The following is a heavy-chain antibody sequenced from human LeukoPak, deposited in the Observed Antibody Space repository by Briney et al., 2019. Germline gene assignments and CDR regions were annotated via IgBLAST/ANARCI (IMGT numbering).Heavy chain of an antibody. D-gene: IGHD3-10*01. CDR1: GGSISSYY. CDR2: IYFSGST. Sequence: MSSETLSLTCTVSGGSISSYYWTWIRQPPGKGLEWIGYIYFSGSTNYNPSLRNRVTFSVDTSKNQFSLNLSSVTAADTAVYYCARSWFRKFDLWGRGTLVTVSS. V-gene: IGHV4-59*01. J-gene: IGHJ2*01. CDR3: ARSWFRKFDL.